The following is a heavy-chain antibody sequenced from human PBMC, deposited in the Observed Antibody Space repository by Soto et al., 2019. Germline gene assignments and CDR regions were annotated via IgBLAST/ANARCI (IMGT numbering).Heavy chain of an antibody. CDR1: GGSISSYY. CDR2: IYYSAST. D-gene: IGHD2-21*01. Sequence: SEALSLTCTVSGGSISSYYWSWIRQPPGKGLEWIGYIYYSASTNYSPSLKSRVTISVDTSKNQSSLNLSSVTAADTAVYYCVRHLPSGGGECYSLHYWGQGPLLIV. V-gene: IGHV4-59*08. J-gene: IGHJ4*02. CDR3: VRHLPSGGGECYSLHY.